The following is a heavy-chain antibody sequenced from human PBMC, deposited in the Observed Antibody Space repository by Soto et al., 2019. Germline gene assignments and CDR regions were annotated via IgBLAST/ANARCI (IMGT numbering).Heavy chain of an antibody. J-gene: IGHJ4*02. CDR2: IIPIFGTA. CDR3: AGGVVDSSGWAMQLDD. Sequence: SEKLSCKASGGTFSSYAISWVRQAPGQGLEWMGGIIPIFGTANYAQKFQGRVTITADESTSTAYMELSSLRSEDTAVYYCAGGVVDSSGWAMQLDDWGQGSLVTVSS. D-gene: IGHD6-19*01. V-gene: IGHV1-69*13. CDR1: GGTFSSYA.